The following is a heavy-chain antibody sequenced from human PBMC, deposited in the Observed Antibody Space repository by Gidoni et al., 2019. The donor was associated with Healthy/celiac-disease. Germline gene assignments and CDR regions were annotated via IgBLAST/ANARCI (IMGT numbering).Heavy chain of an antibody. D-gene: IGHD6-13*01. CDR2: IYYSGST. Sequence: QVQLQESGPGLVKPSETLSLTCTVSGGSISSYYWSWIRQHPGKGLEWIGYIYYSGSTNYNPSLKSRVTISVDTSKNQFSLKLSSVTAADTAVYYCARDWDSSSWPTPFVYWGQGTLVTVSS. CDR3: ARDWDSSSWPTPFVY. CDR1: GGSISSYY. J-gene: IGHJ4*02. V-gene: IGHV4-59*01.